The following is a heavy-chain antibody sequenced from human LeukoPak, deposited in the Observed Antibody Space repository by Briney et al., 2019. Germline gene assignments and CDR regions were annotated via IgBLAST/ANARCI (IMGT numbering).Heavy chain of an antibody. CDR2: IYSGVGT. V-gene: IGHV3-53*01. CDR3: ARSAVTGPGWIDS. J-gene: IGHJ5*01. D-gene: IGHD6-19*01. Sequence: GGSLRLSCAASRFTVSGNYMSWVRQSPGRGLQWFSVIYSGVGTYYADPVKGRFTISRDNSKNTLYLQMNGVRDEDTAVYYCARSAVTGPGWIDSWGQGTLVTVSS. CDR1: RFTVSGNY.